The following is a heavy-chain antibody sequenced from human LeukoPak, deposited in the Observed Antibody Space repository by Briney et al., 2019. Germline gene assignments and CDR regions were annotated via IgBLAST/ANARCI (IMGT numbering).Heavy chain of an antibody. CDR2: INHSGST. V-gene: IGHV4-34*01. CDR3: ARHLDLAKYSSGWIDY. D-gene: IGHD6-19*01. J-gene: IGHJ4*02. CDR1: GGSFSGYY. Sequence: SETLSLTCAVYGGSFSGYYWSWIRQPPGKGLEWIGEINHSGSTNYNPSLKSRVTISVDTSKNQFSLKLSSVTAADTAVYYCARHLDLAKYSSGWIDYWGQGTLVTVSS.